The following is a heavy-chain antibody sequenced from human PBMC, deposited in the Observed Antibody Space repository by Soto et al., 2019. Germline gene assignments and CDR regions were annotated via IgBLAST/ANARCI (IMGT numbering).Heavy chain of an antibody. J-gene: IGHJ5*02. Sequence: EVQLVESGGGLVQPGGSLRLSCAASGFTFSSYSMNWVRQAPGKGLEWVSYISSSSSTIYYADSVKGRFTISRDNAKNSLYLQMNSLRDEDTAVYYCAREAIAVLNWFAPWAQGTLVTVSS. D-gene: IGHD6-19*01. CDR2: ISSSSSTI. V-gene: IGHV3-48*02. CDR3: AREAIAVLNWFAP. CDR1: GFTFSSYS.